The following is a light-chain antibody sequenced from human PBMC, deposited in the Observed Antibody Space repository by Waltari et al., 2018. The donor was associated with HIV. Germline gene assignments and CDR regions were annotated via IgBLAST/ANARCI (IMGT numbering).Light chain of an antibody. CDR3: QSYDSSLTVVI. J-gene: IGLJ2*01. CDR2: GNS. CDR1: RSNIGAGYD. Sequence: QSVLTQPPSVSGAPGQRVTISCTGSRSNIGAGYDVHWYQQVPGPAPKLLIFGNSNRPSGVPDRFSGSKSATSASLAITGLQAEDEADYYCQSYDSSLTVVIFGGGTKLTVL. V-gene: IGLV1-40*01.